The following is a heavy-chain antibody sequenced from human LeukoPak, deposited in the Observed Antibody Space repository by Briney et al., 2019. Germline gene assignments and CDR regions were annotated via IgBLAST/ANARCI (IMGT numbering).Heavy chain of an antibody. CDR1: GGSISSYY. Sequence: NPSETLSLTCTVSGGSISSYYWNWVRQPPGKGLEWIGNIYDSGGTNYNPSLKSRVTISVDTSKNQFSLKLNSVTAADTAVYYCASAALGYCSGGSCLEAFDIWGQGTMVTVSS. CDR2: IYDSGGT. D-gene: IGHD2-15*01. J-gene: IGHJ3*02. CDR3: ASAALGYCSGGSCLEAFDI. V-gene: IGHV4-59*01.